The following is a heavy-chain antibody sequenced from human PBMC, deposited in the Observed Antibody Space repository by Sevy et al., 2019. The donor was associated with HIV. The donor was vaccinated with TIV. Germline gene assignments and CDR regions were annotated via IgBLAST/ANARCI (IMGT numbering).Heavy chain of an antibody. CDR3: ARDPAALRLGGNAANAAFDI. Sequence: GGSLRVSCAASGFTFSSYAMHWVRQAPGKGLEWVAVISYDGSNKYYADSVKGRFTISRDNSKNTLYLQMNSLRAEDTAVYYCARDPAALRLGGNAANAAFDIRGQGTMVTVSS. CDR1: GFTFSSYA. D-gene: IGHD1-1*01. CDR2: ISYDGSNK. V-gene: IGHV3-30-3*01. J-gene: IGHJ3*02.